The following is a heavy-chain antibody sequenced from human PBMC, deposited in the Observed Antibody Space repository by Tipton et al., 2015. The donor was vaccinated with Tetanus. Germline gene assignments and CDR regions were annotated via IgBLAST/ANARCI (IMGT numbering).Heavy chain of an antibody. CDR1: GDSITSFY. CDR3: ARATPSGSYFVRYYSMDV. Sequence: TLSLTCTVSGDSITSFYWSWIRQPPGKGLEWIGYVSDSGSTYSNPSLRSRIIISVDTSKNQFSLILSSVTAADTAVYYCARATPSGSYFVRYYSMDVWGQGTTVTVSS. CDR2: VSDSGST. J-gene: IGHJ6*02. V-gene: IGHV4-30-4*01. D-gene: IGHD3-22*01.